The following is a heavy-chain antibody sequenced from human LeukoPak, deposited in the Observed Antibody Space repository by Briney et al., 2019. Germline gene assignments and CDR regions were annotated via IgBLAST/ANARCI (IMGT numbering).Heavy chain of an antibody. D-gene: IGHD3-10*01. J-gene: IGHJ5*02. CDR3: ARESRLLWFGELLSWFDP. CDR1: GGSISSYY. V-gene: IGHV4-59*01. Sequence: PSETLSLTCTVSGGSISSYYWSWIRQPPGKGLEWIGYIYYSGSTNYNPSLKSRVTISVDTSKNQFSLKPSSVTAADTAVYYCARESRLLWFGELLSWFDPWGQGTLVTVSS. CDR2: IYYSGST.